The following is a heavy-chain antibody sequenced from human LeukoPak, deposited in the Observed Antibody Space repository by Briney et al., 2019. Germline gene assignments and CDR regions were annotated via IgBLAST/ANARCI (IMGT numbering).Heavy chain of an antibody. Sequence: NPSETLSLTCTVSGGSNYWSWIRQPPGKGLEWIGYIHYSGSPNYNPSLKSRLTISIDTSKNQFSLKLNSVTAADTAVYYCARLSRTGYYFDYWGQGTLVTVSS. CDR2: IHYSGSP. V-gene: IGHV4-59*08. CDR1: GGSNY. CDR3: ARLSRTGYYFDY. D-gene: IGHD1-14*01. J-gene: IGHJ4*02.